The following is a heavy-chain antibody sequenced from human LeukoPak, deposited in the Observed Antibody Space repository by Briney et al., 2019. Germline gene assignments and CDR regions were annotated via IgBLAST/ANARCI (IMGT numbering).Heavy chain of an antibody. V-gene: IGHV3-20*04. Sequence: GGSLRLSCAASGFTFDDHGMTWVRQAPGKGLEWVSGIKWNGGSTGYADSVKGRFTISRDNAKNTLYLQMNSLRAEDTAVYYCAKREIPYGDQYYFDYWGQGTLVTVSS. CDR2: IKWNGGST. CDR1: GFTFDDHG. CDR3: AKREIPYGDQYYFDY. D-gene: IGHD4-17*01. J-gene: IGHJ4*02.